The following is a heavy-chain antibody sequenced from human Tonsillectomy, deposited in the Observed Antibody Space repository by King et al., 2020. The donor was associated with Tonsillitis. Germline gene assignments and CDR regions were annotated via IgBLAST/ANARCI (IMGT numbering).Heavy chain of an antibody. V-gene: IGHV3-7*01. D-gene: IGHD6-6*01. J-gene: IGHJ4*02. CDR1: GFTFRSHW. Sequence: VQLVESGGGLVQPGGSLRLSCAASGFTFRSHWMTWVRQAPGKGLEWVANIKHDGREKYYVDSVKGRFTISRDNAENSLFLQMDSLRAEDTAVYYCARDRWSSSSRTFDYWGQGTLVTVSS. CDR2: IKHDGREK. CDR3: ARDRWSSSSRTFDY.